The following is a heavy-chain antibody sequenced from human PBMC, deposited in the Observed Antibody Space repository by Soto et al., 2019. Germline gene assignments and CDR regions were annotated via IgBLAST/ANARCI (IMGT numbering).Heavy chain of an antibody. CDR3: ARDRNYTRDKFDS. Sequence: GGSLTLSCAASGFTFNTYGVHWVRQAPGKGLEWVALISSDATSKFYGDSVKGRFTISRDNSKNTVYVQMNSLRAEDTAIYYCARDRNYTRDKFDSWGRGTLVTVS. CDR1: GFTFNTYG. D-gene: IGHD3-10*01. V-gene: IGHV3-30*03. J-gene: IGHJ4*02. CDR2: ISSDATSK.